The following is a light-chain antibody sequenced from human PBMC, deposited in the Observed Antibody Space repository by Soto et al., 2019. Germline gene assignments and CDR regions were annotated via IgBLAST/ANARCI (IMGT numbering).Light chain of an antibody. CDR2: GAS. CDR3: QQYDNWPIT. Sequence: MLMTQSPATLSVSPGERVTLSCRTSHSVNSHVAWYQQKPGQAPRLLLYGASTRATGMPVRFSGSGFGTEFTLTISSLQSEDFAVYYCQQYDNWPITFGQGTRLE. V-gene: IGKV3-15*01. J-gene: IGKJ5*01. CDR1: HSVNSH.